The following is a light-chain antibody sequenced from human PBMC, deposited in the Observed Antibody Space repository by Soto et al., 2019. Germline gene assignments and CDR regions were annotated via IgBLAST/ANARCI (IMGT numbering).Light chain of an antibody. Sequence: EIGLTQSPSTLSLSPGERATLSCWASQSVGTSLAWYQQKPGQAPTLVIYDASNRATGVPARFSGGGSGTDFSLTIISLEPEDVAVYYCQLQGTWPLTFGHGTKVDIK. CDR2: DAS. CDR1: QSVGTS. CDR3: QLQGTWPLT. J-gene: IGKJ3*01. V-gene: IGKV3-11*01.